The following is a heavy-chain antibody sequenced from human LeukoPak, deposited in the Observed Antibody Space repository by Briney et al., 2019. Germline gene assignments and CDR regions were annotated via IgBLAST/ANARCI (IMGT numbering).Heavy chain of an antibody. CDR3: ATFKYSYGYIDY. CDR2: FDPEGGET. D-gene: IGHD5-18*01. J-gene: IGHJ4*02. V-gene: IGHV1-24*01. CDR1: GYTLTELS. Sequence: ASVKVSCKVSGYTLTELSMHWVRQAPGKGLEWMGGFDPEGGETIYAQKFQGRVTMTEDTSTDTAYMELSSLRSEDTAVYYCATFKYSYGYIDYWGQGTLVTVSS.